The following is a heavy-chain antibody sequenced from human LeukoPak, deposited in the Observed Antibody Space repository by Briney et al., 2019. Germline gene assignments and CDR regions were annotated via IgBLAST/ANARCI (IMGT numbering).Heavy chain of an antibody. Sequence: GGSLRLSWAASGLSFGNVAMSWVRQAPGKGLGWVSSIVGSGGATYYANSVKGRFTISRDTSKNTLYLQMDSLGDEDTAVYYCARDYEASCSTPSCYKWFDPWGQGTLVTVSS. J-gene: IGHJ5*02. V-gene: IGHV3-23*01. D-gene: IGHD2-2*02. CDR3: ARDYEASCSTPSCYKWFDP. CDR1: GLSFGNVA. CDR2: IVGSGGAT.